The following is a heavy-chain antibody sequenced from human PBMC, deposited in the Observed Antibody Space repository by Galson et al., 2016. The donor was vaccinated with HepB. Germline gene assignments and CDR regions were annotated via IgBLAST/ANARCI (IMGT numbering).Heavy chain of an antibody. CDR3: ARVLDYNSVWGSFDY. Sequence: PALVKPTQTLTLSCTFSGFSLNSSGLGVGWIRQPPGKALGWLALIYWDDGKRYSPSLKRRLSITKDTSKNLVVLTMTDMDPVDTATYYCARVLDYNSVWGSFDYWGQGTLATVSS. CDR2: IYWDDGK. CDR1: GFSLNSSGLG. V-gene: IGHV2-5*02. D-gene: IGHD3-16*01. J-gene: IGHJ4*02.